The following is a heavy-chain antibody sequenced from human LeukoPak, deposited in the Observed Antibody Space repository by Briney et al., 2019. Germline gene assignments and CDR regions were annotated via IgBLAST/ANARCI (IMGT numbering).Heavy chain of an antibody. V-gene: IGHV3-21*01. Sequence: PGGSLRLSCAASGFTFSSYIINWVRQAPGEGLEWVSSFSRSGPYIYYADSVKGRFTISRDNAKNSLYLQMNSLRAEDTAVYYCARVSAAVPQLHFDLEGRGTVLTVSS. CDR1: GFTFSSYI. CDR2: FSRSGPYI. CDR3: ARVSAAVPQLHFDL. J-gene: IGHJ2*01. D-gene: IGHD2-2*01.